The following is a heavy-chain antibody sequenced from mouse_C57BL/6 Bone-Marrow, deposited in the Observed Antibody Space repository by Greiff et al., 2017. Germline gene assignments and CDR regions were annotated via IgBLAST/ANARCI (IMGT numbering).Heavy chain of an antibody. CDR1: GFTFSSYG. CDR3: ARQGTVVATNAMDS. V-gene: IGHV5-6*01. CDR2: ISSGGSYT. J-gene: IGHJ4*01. Sequence: EVHLVESGGDLVKPGGSLKLSCAASGFTFSSYGMSWVRQTPDKRLEWVATISSGGSYTHYPDSVKGRFTISRDNAKNTLYLQMSSLKSEDTAMYYCARQGTVVATNAMDSWGQGTSATVSS. D-gene: IGHD1-1*01.